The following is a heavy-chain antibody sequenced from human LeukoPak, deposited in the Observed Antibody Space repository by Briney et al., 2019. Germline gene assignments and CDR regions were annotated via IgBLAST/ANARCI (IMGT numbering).Heavy chain of an antibody. Sequence: GGSLRLSCAASGFTFSSYAMSWVRQAPGKGLEWVSAISGSGGSTYHADSVKGRFTISSDNSKHTLYLQMNSLRAEDTAVYYCARWDSSGYFNWFDPWGQGTLVTVSS. CDR3: ARWDSSGYFNWFDP. J-gene: IGHJ5*02. D-gene: IGHD3-22*01. V-gene: IGHV3-23*01. CDR1: GFTFSSYA. CDR2: ISGSGGST.